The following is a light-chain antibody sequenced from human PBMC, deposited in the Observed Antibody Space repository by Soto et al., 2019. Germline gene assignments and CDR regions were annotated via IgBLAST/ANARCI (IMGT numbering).Light chain of an antibody. CDR1: QSISSW. J-gene: IGKJ1*01. CDR2: KAS. CDR3: LQYSTYWT. V-gene: IGKV1-5*03. Sequence: DIQMTQSPSTLSASVGDRVIITCRASQSISSWLAWYQQKPGKAPKLLIYKASTLESGVTSRFSGSGSGTEFTLTISSLQPDDFASYYCLQYSTYWTFGQGTKVEIK.